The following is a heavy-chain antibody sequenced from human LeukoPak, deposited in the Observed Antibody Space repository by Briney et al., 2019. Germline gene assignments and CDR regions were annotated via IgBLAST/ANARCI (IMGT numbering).Heavy chain of an antibody. V-gene: IGHV5-51*01. Sequence: GESLKISCKGSGYSFTTYWIGWVCQMPGKGLEWMGIIYPGDSDTRYSPSFQRQVTISADKSISTAYLQWSSLKASDTAMYYCARRYSGYDYDSWGQGTLVTVSS. CDR3: ARRYSGYDYDS. CDR2: IYPGDSDT. CDR1: GYSFTTYW. D-gene: IGHD5-12*01. J-gene: IGHJ5*01.